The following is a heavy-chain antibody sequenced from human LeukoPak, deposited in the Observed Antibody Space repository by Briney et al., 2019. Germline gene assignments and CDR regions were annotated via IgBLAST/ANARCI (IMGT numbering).Heavy chain of an antibody. CDR2: ISSSGSTI. CDR3: ARDQAYAFAAVAGKGLGFDY. V-gene: IGHV3-11*04. Sequence: AGGSLRLSCAASGFTFSDYYISWIRQAPGKGLEWVSYISSSGSTIYYADSVKGRFTISRDNAKNSLYLQMNSLRAEDTAVYYCARDQAYAFAAVAGKGLGFDYWGQGTLVTVSS. D-gene: IGHD6-19*01. CDR1: GFTFSDYY. J-gene: IGHJ4*02.